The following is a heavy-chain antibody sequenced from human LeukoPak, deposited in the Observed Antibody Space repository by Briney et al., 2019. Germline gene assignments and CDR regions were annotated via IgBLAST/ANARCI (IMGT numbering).Heavy chain of an antibody. J-gene: IGHJ4*02. CDR1: GYTFTSYY. Sequence: ASVKVSCKASGYTFTSYYMHWVRQAPGQGLEWMGIINPSGGSTSYAQKFQGRVTITADKSTSTAYMELSSLRSEDTAVYYCARGFRNPYYFDYWGQGTLVTVSS. V-gene: IGHV1-46*01. CDR3: ARGFRNPYYFDY. CDR2: INPSGGST.